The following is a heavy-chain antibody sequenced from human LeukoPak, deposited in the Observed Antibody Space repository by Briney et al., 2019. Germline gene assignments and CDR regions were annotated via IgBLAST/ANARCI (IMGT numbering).Heavy chain of an antibody. CDR1: VGSISNYY. J-gene: IGHJ6*02. CDR2: IYYSGST. Sequence: PSETLSLTCTVSVGSISNYYWSWIRQPPWKGLEWIGYIYYSGSTNYNPSLKSRVTISVDTSKNQFSLRLSSVTAADTAVYYCAREYGANSMGVWGQGTTVTVSS. CDR3: AREYGANSMGV. D-gene: IGHD4-23*01. V-gene: IGHV4-59*01.